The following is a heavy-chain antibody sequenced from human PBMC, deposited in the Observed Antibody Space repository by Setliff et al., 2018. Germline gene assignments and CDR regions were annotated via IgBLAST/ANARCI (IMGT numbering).Heavy chain of an antibody. V-gene: IGHV4-4*02. Sequence: SETLSLTCAVSGDSISSSNWWSWVRQPPGKGLEWIGEIYHSGSTNYNPSLKSRVTISVDKSKNQFSLKLSSVTAADTAVYYCTRRGMRSSWFQGYFDYWGQGTLVTVSS. CDR2: IYHSGST. J-gene: IGHJ4*02. CDR3: TRRGMRSSWFQGYFDY. D-gene: IGHD6-13*01. CDR1: GDSISSSNW.